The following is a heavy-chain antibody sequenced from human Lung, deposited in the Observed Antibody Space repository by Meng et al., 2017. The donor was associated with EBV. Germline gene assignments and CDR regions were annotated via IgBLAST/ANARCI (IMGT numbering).Heavy chain of an antibody. D-gene: IGHD4-17*01. V-gene: IGHV4-30-4*01. CDR1: GGSISSSNYY. CDR3: ARTNYGDYNWFDP. Sequence: QVQRQESGPGLVKPSPTLSLTCTVSGGSISSSNYYWSWIRQPPGKGLEWSGHIYNSGSTYYNPSLKSRITISVHTSKNQFSLKLTAVTAADTAVYFCARTNYGDYNWFDPWGQGTLVTASS. CDR2: IYNSGST. J-gene: IGHJ5*02.